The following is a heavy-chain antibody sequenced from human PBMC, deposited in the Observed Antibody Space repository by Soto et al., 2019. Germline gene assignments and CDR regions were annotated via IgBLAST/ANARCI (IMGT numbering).Heavy chain of an antibody. D-gene: IGHD3-3*01. CDR3: ARGGNIVGANRGWFDP. J-gene: IGHJ5*02. V-gene: IGHV3-11*06. CDR2: ISSSSSYT. Sequence: PGGSLRLSCAASGFTFSDYYMSWIRQAPGKGLEWVSYISSSSSYTNYADSVKGRFTISRDNAKNSLYLQMNSLRAEDTAVYYCARGGNIVGANRGWFDPWGQGTLVTVSS. CDR1: GFTFSDYY.